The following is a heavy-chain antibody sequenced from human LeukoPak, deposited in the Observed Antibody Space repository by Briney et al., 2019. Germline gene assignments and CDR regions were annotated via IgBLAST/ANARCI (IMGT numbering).Heavy chain of an antibody. J-gene: IGHJ6*03. D-gene: IGHD3-3*01. Sequence: SEXLSLTCAVYGGSFSGYYWSWIRQPPGKGLEWIGEINHSGSTNYNPSLTSRVTISVDTSKNQFSLKLSSVTAADTAVYYCARGRYYDFWSGYYQGYYYYYMDVWGKGTTVTVSS. CDR1: GGSFSGYY. V-gene: IGHV4-34*01. CDR3: ARGRYYDFWSGYYQGYYYYYMDV. CDR2: INHSGST.